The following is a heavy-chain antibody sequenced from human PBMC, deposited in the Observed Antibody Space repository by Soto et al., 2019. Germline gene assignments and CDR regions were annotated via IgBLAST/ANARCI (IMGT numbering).Heavy chain of an antibody. CDR1: GGTFSSYA. J-gene: IGHJ6*02. CDR2: IIPIFGTA. Sequence: QVQLVQSGAEVKKPGSSVKVSCKASGGTFSSYAISWVRQAPGQGLEWMGGIIPIFGTANYAQKFQGRVTITADESTSTAYMELSSLRSEDTAVYYCARGEVRDGYNFYYYYGMDVWGQGTTVTVSS. CDR3: ARGEVRDGYNFYYYYGMDV. V-gene: IGHV1-69*01. D-gene: IGHD5-12*01.